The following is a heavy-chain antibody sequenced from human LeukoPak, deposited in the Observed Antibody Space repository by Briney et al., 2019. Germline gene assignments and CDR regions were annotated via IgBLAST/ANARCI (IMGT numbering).Heavy chain of an antibody. D-gene: IGHD4-11*01. J-gene: IGHJ4*02. CDR3: AKSIPYDYSNYGDY. CDR1: GFTFSSYA. V-gene: IGHV3-30-3*02. Sequence: GGSLRLSCAASGFTFSSYAMHWVRQAPGKGLEWVAVISYDGSNKYYADSVKGRFTISRDNSKNTLYLQMNSLRAEDTAVYYCAKSIPYDYSNYGDYWGQGTLVTVSS. CDR2: ISYDGSNK.